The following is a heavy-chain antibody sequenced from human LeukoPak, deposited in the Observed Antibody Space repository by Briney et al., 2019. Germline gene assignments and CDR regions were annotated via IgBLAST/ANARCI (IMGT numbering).Heavy chain of an antibody. D-gene: IGHD4-11*01. CDR1: GYTFTSHF. CDR2: ISPRSGGT. J-gene: IGHJ5*01. Sequence: ASVQISCKASGYTFTSHFVHWVRQAPGQGLEWMGVISPRSGGTDLSQKFQGRVTLTRDTSTTTVYMKMSSLTYEDTAVYSCARAVTTSADSWGQGTLVTVSS. V-gene: IGHV1-46*01. CDR3: ARAVTTSADS.